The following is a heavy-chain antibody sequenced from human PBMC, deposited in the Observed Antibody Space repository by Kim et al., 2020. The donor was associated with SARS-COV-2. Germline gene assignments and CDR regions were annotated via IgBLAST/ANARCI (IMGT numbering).Heavy chain of an antibody. CDR1: GFTFSSYG. D-gene: IGHD3-16*01. CDR3: ASPYTEWQPGDAFDI. Sequence: GGSLRLSCAASGFTFSSYGMHWVRQAPGKGLEWVAVIWYDGSNKYYADSVKGRFTISRDNSKNTLYLQMNSLRAEDTAVYYCASPYTEWQPGDAFDIWGQGTMVTVSS. J-gene: IGHJ3*02. CDR2: IWYDGSNK. V-gene: IGHV3-33*01.